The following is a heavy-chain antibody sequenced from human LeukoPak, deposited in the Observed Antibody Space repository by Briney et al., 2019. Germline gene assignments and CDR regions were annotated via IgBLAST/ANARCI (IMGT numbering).Heavy chain of an antibody. J-gene: IGHJ4*02. CDR1: GFTVSDYY. D-gene: IGHD1-26*01. CDR3: AKGDIYLVGAIPYYFDY. Sequence: GGSLRLSCAASGFTVSDYYMSWIRQAPGKGLEWVAVISYDGSNKYYADSVKGRFTISRDNSKNTLYLQMNSLRAEDTAVYYCAKGDIYLVGAIPYYFDYWGQGTLVTVSS. V-gene: IGHV3-30*18. CDR2: ISYDGSNK.